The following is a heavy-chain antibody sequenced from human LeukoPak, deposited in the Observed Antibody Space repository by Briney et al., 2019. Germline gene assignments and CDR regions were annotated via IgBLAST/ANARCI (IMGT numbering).Heavy chain of an antibody. D-gene: IGHD2-2*01. CDR1: GGSISSGDYY. J-gene: IGHJ6*03. Sequence: SETLSLTCTVSGGSISSGDYYWSWIRHPPGKGLEWIGYIYYSGRTYYNPSLKSRVTISVDTSKNQFSLKLSSVTAADTAVYYCARATSAARYYYYYMDVWGKGTTVTVSS. CDR3: ARATSAARYYYYYMDV. V-gene: IGHV4-30-4*08. CDR2: IYYSGRT.